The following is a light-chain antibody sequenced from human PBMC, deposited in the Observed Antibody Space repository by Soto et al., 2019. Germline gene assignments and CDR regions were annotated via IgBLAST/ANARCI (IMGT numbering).Light chain of an antibody. J-gene: IGKJ2*01. CDR3: QKYYSTPFT. CDR1: QSVLYSSNNRDY. V-gene: IGKV4-1*01. Sequence: DIVMTQSPDSLAVSLGERATINCKSSQSVLYSSNNRDYLAWYQQKPGQPPNLHIYWAYTRESGVPDRFSGSGSGRDYTLTISSLQAEDVAVYYCQKYYSTPFTFGQGTKLEIK. CDR2: WAY.